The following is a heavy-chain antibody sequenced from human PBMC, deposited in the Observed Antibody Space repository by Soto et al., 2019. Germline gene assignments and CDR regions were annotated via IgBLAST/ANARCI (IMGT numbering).Heavy chain of an antibody. J-gene: IGHJ4*02. D-gene: IGHD6-6*01. CDR2: IYYSVST. V-gene: IGHV4-31*03. CDR3: ARGLYSSSSLFDY. Sequence: QVQLQESGPGLVKPSQTLSLTCTVSGGSISSGGYYWSWIRQHPGKGLEWIGYIYYSVSTYYNPSLKSRVTISVDTSKNQFSLKLSSVTAADTAVYYCARGLYSSSSLFDYWGQGTLVTVSS. CDR1: GGSISSGGYY.